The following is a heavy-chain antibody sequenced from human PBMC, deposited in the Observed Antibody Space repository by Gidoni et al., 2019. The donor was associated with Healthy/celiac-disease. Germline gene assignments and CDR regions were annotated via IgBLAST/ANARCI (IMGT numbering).Heavy chain of an antibody. D-gene: IGHD5-12*01. CDR3: AKDMWLLGRAYFDL. J-gene: IGHJ2*01. CDR1: GFTFDDYS. V-gene: IGHV3-9*01. Sequence: EVQLVESGRGLVQPGSSLGLTGEGSGFTFDDYSMHWVRQAPGKGLEWVSGISWNSGSIGYAASVKGRFTISRANAKNSLYLQMNSLSAEDTAFYYCAKDMWLLGRAYFDLWGRGTLVTVSS. CDR2: ISWNSGSI.